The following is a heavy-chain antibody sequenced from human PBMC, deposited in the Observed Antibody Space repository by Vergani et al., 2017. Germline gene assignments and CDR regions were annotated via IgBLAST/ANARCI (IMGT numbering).Heavy chain of an antibody. V-gene: IGHV1-18*01. CDR1: GYTFTSYG. CDR3: ARAPVRELRSGLHYYSMDV. J-gene: IGHJ6*03. CDR2: ISAYNGNT. Sequence: QVQLVQSGAEVKKPGASVKVSCKASGYTFTSYGISWVRQAPGQGLEWMGWISAYNGNTNYAQKLQGRVTMTQDTSTSTAYMELRSLRSDDTAGYYCARAPVRELRSGLHYYSMDVWGKGTTVTVSS. D-gene: IGHD3-10*02.